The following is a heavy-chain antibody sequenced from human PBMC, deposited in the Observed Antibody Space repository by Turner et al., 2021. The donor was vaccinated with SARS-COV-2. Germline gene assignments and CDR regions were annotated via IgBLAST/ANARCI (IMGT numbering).Heavy chain of an antibody. CDR3: ARESGFCTNGVCYPASRYYYGMDV. Sequence: QVQLQESGPGLVKPSETLSLTCTVSGGSISSYYWSWIRQPAGKGLEWIGRIYTSGSTNYNPSLKSRVTMSVETSKNHFSLELSSVTAADTAVYYCARESGFCTNGVCYPASRYYYGMDVWGQGTTVTVSS. CDR1: GGSISSYY. J-gene: IGHJ6*02. CDR2: IYTSGST. D-gene: IGHD2-8*01. V-gene: IGHV4-4*07.